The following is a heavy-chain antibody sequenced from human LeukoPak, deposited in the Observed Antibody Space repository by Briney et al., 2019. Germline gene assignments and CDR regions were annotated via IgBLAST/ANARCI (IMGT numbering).Heavy chain of an antibody. Sequence: GSLRLSCEASGFTFSSYAMSWVRQAPGKGLEWVSAISGSGGDTYYADSVKGRFTISRDNSKNTLYVQMNSLRPEDTAVYHCAKDEATIGYSYYYMDVWGKGTMVTISS. CDR3: AKDEATIGYSYYYMDV. D-gene: IGHD5-12*01. V-gene: IGHV3-23*01. CDR2: ISGSGGDT. CDR1: GFTFSSYA. J-gene: IGHJ6*03.